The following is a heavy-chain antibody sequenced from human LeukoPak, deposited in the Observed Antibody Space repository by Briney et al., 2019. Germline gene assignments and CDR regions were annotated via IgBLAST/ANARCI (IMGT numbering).Heavy chain of an antibody. D-gene: IGHD5-18*01. V-gene: IGHV4-39*07. CDR1: GFTFSSYG. CDR2: IYYSGST. CDR3: ARDRGYSYGFEDYFDY. Sequence: GSLRLSCAASGFTFSSYGMSWIRQPPGKGLEWIGSIYYSGSTYYNPSLKSRVTISVDTSKNQFSLKLSSVTAADTAVYYCARDRGYSYGFEDYFDYWGQGTLVTVSS. J-gene: IGHJ4*02.